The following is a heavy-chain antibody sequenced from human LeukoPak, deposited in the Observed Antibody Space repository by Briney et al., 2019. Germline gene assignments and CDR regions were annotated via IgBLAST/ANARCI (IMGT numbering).Heavy chain of an antibody. V-gene: IGHV4-4*07. D-gene: IGHD6-13*01. Sequence: PSETLSLTCTVSGGSISSYYWSWIRQPAGKGLEWIGRIYTSGSTNYNPSLKSRVTISVDTFKNQFSLKLSSVTAADTAVYYCARDPGIAAAGTIWFDPWGQGTLVTVSS. CDR2: IYTSGST. CDR3: ARDPGIAAAGTIWFDP. J-gene: IGHJ5*02. CDR1: GGSISSYY.